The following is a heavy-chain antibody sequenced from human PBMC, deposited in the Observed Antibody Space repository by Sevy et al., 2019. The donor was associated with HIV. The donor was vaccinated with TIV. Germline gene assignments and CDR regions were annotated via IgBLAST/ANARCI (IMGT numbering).Heavy chain of an antibody. Sequence: ASVKVSCKASGYTFIDHYIHWVRQAPGQGLEWMGWMNTNSDFTKSAQNFQGRVTMTRDTSIDTVYMELRSVPSDDTALYYCAREGGGVREYGVDYWGQGTLVTVSS. CDR1: GYTFIDHY. V-gene: IGHV1-2*02. J-gene: IGHJ4*02. CDR3: AREGGGVREYGVDY. CDR2: MNTNSDFT. D-gene: IGHD3-10*01.